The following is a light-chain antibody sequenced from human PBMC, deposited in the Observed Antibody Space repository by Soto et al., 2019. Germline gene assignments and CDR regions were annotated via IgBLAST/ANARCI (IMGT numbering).Light chain of an antibody. Sequence: QSALTQPASVSGSPGQSITISCTGTSNDVGGYNHVSWYQQYPGKVPKLLIYNVSTRPSGVSDRFSGSKSGNTASLTISGLQAEDESDYFCTSSTSGSLYVFGSGTKLTVL. CDR1: SNDVGGYNH. CDR3: TSSTSGSLYV. J-gene: IGLJ1*01. CDR2: NVS. V-gene: IGLV2-14*01.